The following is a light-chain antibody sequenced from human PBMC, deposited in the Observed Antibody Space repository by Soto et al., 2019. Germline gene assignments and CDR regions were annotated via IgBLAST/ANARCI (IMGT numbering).Light chain of an antibody. V-gene: IGKV3-11*01. CDR3: QQSSNLLT. CDR1: QSVSSY. Sequence: EIVLTQSPATLSLSPGERATLSCRASQSVSSYLAWYQQKPGQAPRLLIYDASNSATGIPARFSGSGSETDFTLTISSLEPEDFAVYYCQQSSNLLTFGGGTKVEIK. CDR2: DAS. J-gene: IGKJ4*01.